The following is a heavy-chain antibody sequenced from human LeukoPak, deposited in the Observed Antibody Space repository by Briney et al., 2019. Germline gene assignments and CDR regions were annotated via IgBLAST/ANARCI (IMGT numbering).Heavy chain of an antibody. CDR1: GGSISSSSYY. CDR3: ARFEGRLVLRYYYGMDV. CDR2: IYYSGST. J-gene: IGHJ6*02. Sequence: SETLSLTCTVSGGSISSSSYYWGWIRQPPGKGLEWIGSIYYSGSTYYNPSLKSRVTISVDTSKNQFSLKLSSVTAADTAVYYCARFEGRLVLRYYYGMDVWGQGTTVTVSS. D-gene: IGHD6-19*01. V-gene: IGHV4-39*01.